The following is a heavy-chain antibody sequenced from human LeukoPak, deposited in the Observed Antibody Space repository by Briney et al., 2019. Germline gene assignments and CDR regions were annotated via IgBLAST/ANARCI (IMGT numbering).Heavy chain of an antibody. D-gene: IGHD3-10*01. Sequence: PGRSLRLSCTASGFTFGDYAMSWFRQAPGKGLEWVGFIRSRAYGCTTEYAASVKGRFTISRDDSKSIAYLQMNSLKTEDTAVYYCTRAVGSGSYSLPLYYFDYWGQGTLVTVSS. CDR3: TRAVGSGSYSLPLYYFDY. CDR1: GFTFGDYA. J-gene: IGHJ4*02. CDR2: IRSRAYGCTT. V-gene: IGHV3-49*03.